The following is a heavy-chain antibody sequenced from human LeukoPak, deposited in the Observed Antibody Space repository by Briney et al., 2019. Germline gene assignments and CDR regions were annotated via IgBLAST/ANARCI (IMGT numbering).Heavy chain of an antibody. V-gene: IGHV4-30-4*01. CDR1: GGSISSGDYY. CDR3: ASHYSSSWYAYAFDI. J-gene: IGHJ3*02. CDR2: IYYSGST. D-gene: IGHD6-13*01. Sequence: NPSETLSLTCTVSGGSISSGDYYWSWIRQPPGKGLEWIGYIYYSGSTYYNPSLKSRVTISVDTSKNQFSLKLSSVTAADTAVYYCASHYSSSWYAYAFDIWGQGTMVTVSS.